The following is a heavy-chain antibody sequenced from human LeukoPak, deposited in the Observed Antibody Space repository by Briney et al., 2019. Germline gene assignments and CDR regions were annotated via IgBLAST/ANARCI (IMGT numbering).Heavy chain of an antibody. V-gene: IGHV4-34*01. CDR1: GGSFSGYY. CDR2: INHSGST. Sequence: SETLSLTCAVYGGSFSGYYWSWIRQPPGKELEWIGEINHSGSTNYNPSLKSRVTISVDTSKNQFSLKLSSVTAADTAVYYCARVRDTYYYDSSGQQFDYWGQGTLVTVSS. CDR3: ARVRDTYYYDSSGQQFDY. J-gene: IGHJ4*02. D-gene: IGHD3-22*01.